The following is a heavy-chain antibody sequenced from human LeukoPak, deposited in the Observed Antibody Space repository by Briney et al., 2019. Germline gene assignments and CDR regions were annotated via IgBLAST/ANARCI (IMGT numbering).Heavy chain of an antibody. CDR2: IYYSGST. D-gene: IGHD4-11*01. Sequence: PETLSLTCTVSGGSISSYYWSWIRQPPGKGLEWIGYIYYSGSTNYNPSLKSRVTISVDTSKNQFSLKLSSVTAADTAVYYCARRQSRAQFDYWGQGTLVTVSS. CDR3: ARRQSRAQFDY. J-gene: IGHJ4*02. V-gene: IGHV4-59*08. CDR1: GGSISSYY.